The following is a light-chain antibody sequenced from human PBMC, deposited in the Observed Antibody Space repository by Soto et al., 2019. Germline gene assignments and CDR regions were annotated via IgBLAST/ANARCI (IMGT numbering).Light chain of an antibody. J-gene: IGKJ1*01. CDR1: QSINSW. V-gene: IGKV1-5*03. Sequence: DIQMTQSPSTLSASVGDRVTITCRASQSINSWLAWYQQKPGKAPKLLIYKASSLESGVPSRFSGSGSGTEFTLTISSLQPDDFATYYCQQYNSYSPTTFGQGTKV. CDR3: QQYNSYSPTT. CDR2: KAS.